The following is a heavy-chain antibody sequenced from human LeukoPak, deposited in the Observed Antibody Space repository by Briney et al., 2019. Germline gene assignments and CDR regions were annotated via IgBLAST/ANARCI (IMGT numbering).Heavy chain of an antibody. Sequence: AASVKVSCKASGGAFSSYAISWVRQAPGQGLEWMGGIIPIFGTANYVQKFQGRVTITADESTSTAYMELSSLRSEDTAVYYCAREMATAAGTGSYYYYMDVWGKGTTVTVSS. CDR2: IIPIFGTA. D-gene: IGHD6-13*01. CDR3: AREMATAAGTGSYYYYMDV. J-gene: IGHJ6*03. V-gene: IGHV1-69*13. CDR1: GGAFSSYA.